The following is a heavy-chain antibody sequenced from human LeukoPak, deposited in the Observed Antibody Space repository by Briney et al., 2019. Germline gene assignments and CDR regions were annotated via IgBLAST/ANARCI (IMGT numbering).Heavy chain of an antibody. CDR1: GYTFTSSY. J-gene: IGHJ4*02. Sequence: ASVKVSCKASGYTFTSSYMHWVRQAPGQGLEWVGIINPSGGTTIYAQKFQGRVTMTRDTSTSTVYMELRSLRSDDTAVYYCARDFRITIFGVVSGYWGQGTLVTVSS. D-gene: IGHD3-3*01. CDR2: INPSGGTT. CDR3: ARDFRITIFGVVSGY. V-gene: IGHV1-46*01.